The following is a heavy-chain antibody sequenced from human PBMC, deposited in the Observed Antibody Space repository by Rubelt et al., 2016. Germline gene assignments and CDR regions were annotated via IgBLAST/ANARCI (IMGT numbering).Heavy chain of an antibody. Sequence: QVQLQQWGAGLLKPSETLSLTCAVYGGSFSGYYWSWIRQPPGKGLEWIGEINHSGSTNYNPSLKGRVTISVDTSKNQFSLKLSSVTAADTAVYYCARGRIVVVPAAIAASNWFDPWGQGTLVTVSS. V-gene: IGHV4-34*01. CDR2: INHSGST. J-gene: IGHJ5*02. CDR1: GGSFSGYY. CDR3: ARGRIVVVPAAIAASNWFDP. D-gene: IGHD2-2*01.